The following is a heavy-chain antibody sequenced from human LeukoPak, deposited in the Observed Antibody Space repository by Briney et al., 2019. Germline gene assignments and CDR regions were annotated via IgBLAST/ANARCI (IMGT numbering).Heavy chain of an antibody. D-gene: IGHD5-24*01. CDR1: GFTFSSYG. CDR3: AKDTHSDGYGGVADY. V-gene: IGHV3-30*02. Sequence: GGSLRLSCAASGFTFSSYGMHWVRQAPGKGLEWVAFIRYDGSNKYYADSVKGRFTISRDNSKNTLYLQMNSLRAEDTAVYYCAKDTHSDGYGGVADYWGQGTLVTVSS. J-gene: IGHJ4*02. CDR2: IRYDGSNK.